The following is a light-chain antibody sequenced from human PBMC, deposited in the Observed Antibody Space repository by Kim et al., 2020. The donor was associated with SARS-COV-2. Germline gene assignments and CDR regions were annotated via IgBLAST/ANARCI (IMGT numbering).Light chain of an antibody. CDR2: EVF. CDR3: SSYTSSSTLV. CDR1: GSDVGRYDR. V-gene: IGLV2-18*02. J-gene: IGLJ1*01. Sequence: GQSVSISCTAAGSDVGRYDRVSWYLQPPGTTPKRMIYEVFHRPSGVPLRFSGSKAGNTASLTISGLQAEDEADYYCSSYTSSSTLVFGTGTKGTV.